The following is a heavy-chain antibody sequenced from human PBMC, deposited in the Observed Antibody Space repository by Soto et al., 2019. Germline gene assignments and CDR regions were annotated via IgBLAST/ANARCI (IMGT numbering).Heavy chain of an antibody. Sequence: GGSLRLSCAASGFTFSSYAMSWVRQAPGKGLEWVSAISGSGSSTYYADSVKGRFTISRDNSKNTLYLQMNSLRAEDTAVYYCAKDLQLELRPGYFQHWGQGTLVTAPQ. J-gene: IGHJ1*01. CDR2: ISGSGSST. CDR1: GFTFSSYA. V-gene: IGHV3-23*01. CDR3: AKDLQLELRPGYFQH. D-gene: IGHD1-7*01.